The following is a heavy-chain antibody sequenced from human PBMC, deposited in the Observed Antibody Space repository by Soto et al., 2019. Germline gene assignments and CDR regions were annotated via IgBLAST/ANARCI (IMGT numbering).Heavy chain of an antibody. D-gene: IGHD5-12*01. V-gene: IGHV4-59*02. CDR2: MYYGGNT. CDR3: ATGRGGYATPY. Sequence: QVQLEESGPGLVKPSETLSLACSVSGASVTTYYWNWIRQPPGKRLEWIGHMYYGGNTDYNPSLKGRVSFSVGTSKNQFSLNLTSLTAADTAVYYCATGRGGYATPYWGQGILVVVSS. CDR1: GASVTTYY. J-gene: IGHJ4*02.